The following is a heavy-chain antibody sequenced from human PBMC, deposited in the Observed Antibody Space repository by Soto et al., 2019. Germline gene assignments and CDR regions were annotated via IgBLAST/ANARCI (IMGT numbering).Heavy chain of an antibody. V-gene: IGHV4-59*11. J-gene: IGHJ3*02. CDR3: ARDLGQWPTDALPI. CDR1: GGSIRSHY. D-gene: IGHD6-19*01. CDR2: IYYSGST. Sequence: QVQLQESGPGLVKPSETLSLTCTVSGGSIRSHYWSWIRQPPGKGLEWIGFIYYSGSTKYNPSLKSRVTISVDTSKSQFSLKLRSVTAADTAVYYCARDLGQWPTDALPIWGQGTMVTVSS.